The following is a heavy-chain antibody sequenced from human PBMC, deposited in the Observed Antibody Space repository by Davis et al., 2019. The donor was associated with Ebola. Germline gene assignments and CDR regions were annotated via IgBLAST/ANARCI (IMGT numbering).Heavy chain of an antibody. CDR2: ISSSSSTI. D-gene: IGHD3-3*01. CDR1: GFTFSSYS. V-gene: IGHV3-48*02. CDR3: ARGYYDFWSGYYHDAFDI. J-gene: IGHJ3*02. Sequence: GESLKISCAASGFTFSSYSMNWVRQAPGKGLEWVSYISSSSSTIYYADSVKGRFTISRDNAKNSLYLQMNSLRDEDTAVYYCARGYYDFWSGYYHDAFDIWGQGTMVTVSS.